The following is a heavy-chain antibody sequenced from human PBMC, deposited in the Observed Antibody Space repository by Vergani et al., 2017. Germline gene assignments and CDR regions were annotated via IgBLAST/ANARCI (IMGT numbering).Heavy chain of an antibody. V-gene: IGHV7-4-1*02. CDR1: GYTFTNYN. J-gene: IGHJ4*02. Sequence: HVQLVQSRSELKKPGASVKVSCKASGYTFTNYNLNWLRQAPGQGPEWMGWINTNTGNQTNAQDFTVRFVFSLDTSVNTAYLQISSLKAEDSAVYYCVRKRLGTTKGVFHYWGQGTLVSVSS. CDR3: VRKRLGTTKGVFHY. D-gene: IGHD3-16*01. CDR2: INTNTGNQ.